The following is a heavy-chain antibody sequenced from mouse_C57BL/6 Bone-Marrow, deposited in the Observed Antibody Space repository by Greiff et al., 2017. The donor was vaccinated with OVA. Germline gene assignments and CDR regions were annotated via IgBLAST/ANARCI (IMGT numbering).Heavy chain of an antibody. CDR3: ARTTTVVPFYAMDY. Sequence: VQLQQSGAELARPGASVKLSCKASGYTFTSYGISWVKQRTGQGLEWIGEIYPRSGNTYYTEKFKGKATLTADKSSSTAYMELRSLTSEDSAVYFCARTTTVVPFYAMDYWGQGTSVTVSS. CDR1: GYTFTSYG. V-gene: IGHV1-81*01. J-gene: IGHJ4*01. CDR2: IYPRSGNT. D-gene: IGHD1-1*01.